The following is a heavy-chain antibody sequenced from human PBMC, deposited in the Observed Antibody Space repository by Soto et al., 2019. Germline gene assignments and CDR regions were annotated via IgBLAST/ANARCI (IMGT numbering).Heavy chain of an antibody. J-gene: IGHJ4*02. CDR3: ARWGGAAPFYF. V-gene: IGHV4-30-4*01. Sequence: QVQLQESGPGLVKPSQILSLTCTVSGGSIRSGDYYWTCVRQPPGKGLEWIGYIYYSGSTYYKPSLNSRVTISVDPAKNRFSRMLTSVTSADTAVYYCARWGGAAPFYFWGQGTLVTVSS. CDR1: GGSIRSGDYY. CDR2: IYYSGST. D-gene: IGHD1-26*01.